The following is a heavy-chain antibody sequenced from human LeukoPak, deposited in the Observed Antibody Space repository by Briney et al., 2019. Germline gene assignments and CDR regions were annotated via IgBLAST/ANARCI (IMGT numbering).Heavy chain of an antibody. J-gene: IGHJ1*01. D-gene: IGHD3-22*01. CDR2: IYSGGST. V-gene: IGHV3-53*01. CDR1: GFTASSNY. Sequence: PGGSLRLSCAASGFTASSNYMSWVRQAPGKGLEWVSVIYSGGSTYYADSVKGRFTISRDNSKNTLYLQMNSLRAEDTAVYYCARDLGYYDSSGYYYSYFQHWGQGTLVTVSS. CDR3: ARDLGYYDSSGYYYSYFQH.